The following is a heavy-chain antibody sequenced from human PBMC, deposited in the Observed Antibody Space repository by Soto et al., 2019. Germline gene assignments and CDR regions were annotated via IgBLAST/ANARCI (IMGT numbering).Heavy chain of an antibody. CDR3: ARRDYGSGSPSDY. D-gene: IGHD3-10*01. J-gene: IGHJ4*02. Sequence: SETLSLTCAVYGGSFSGYYWSWIRQPPGKGLEWIGEINHSGSTNYNPSLKSRVTISVDTSKNQFSLKLSSVTAADTAVYYCARRDYGSGSPSDYRGQGTLVTVSS. CDR1: GGSFSGYY. V-gene: IGHV4-34*01. CDR2: INHSGST.